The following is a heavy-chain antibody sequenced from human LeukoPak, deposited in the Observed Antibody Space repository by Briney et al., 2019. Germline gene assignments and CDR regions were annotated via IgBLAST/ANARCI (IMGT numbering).Heavy chain of an antibody. CDR1: GYTFISYG. D-gene: IGHD5-18*01. J-gene: IGHJ4*02. CDR3: ARTIGGGYSYGPYFDY. V-gene: IGHV1-18*01. CDR2: ISAYNGNT. Sequence: GASVKVSCKASGYTFISYGISWVRQAPGQGLEWMGRISAYNGNTDYAQKFQGRLTMATDTSTSTAYMELRSLRSDDTAVFYCARTIGGGYSYGPYFDYWGQGSQVAVSS.